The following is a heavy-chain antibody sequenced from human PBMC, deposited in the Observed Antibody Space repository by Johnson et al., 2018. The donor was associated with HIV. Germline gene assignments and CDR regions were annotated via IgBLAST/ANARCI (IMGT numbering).Heavy chain of an antibody. D-gene: IGHD4-23*01. J-gene: IGHJ3*01. CDR1: GFTFDDHD. CDR3: AIPYFFDSGNYR. Sequence: VQLVESGGGVERPGESLRLSCTASGFTFDDHDMSWVRQLPGKGLEWVSGINWNGGSTGYAGSVKGRFTISRDNAKNSLYLEMNSLRVEDTALYYCAIPYFFDSGNYRWGQGTVVTVSS. V-gene: IGHV3-20*04. CDR2: INWNGGST.